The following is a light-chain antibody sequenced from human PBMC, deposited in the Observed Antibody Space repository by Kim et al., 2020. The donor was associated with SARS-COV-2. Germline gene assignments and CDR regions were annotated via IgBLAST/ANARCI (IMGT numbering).Light chain of an antibody. V-gene: IGKV3-11*01. J-gene: IGKJ4*01. CDR2: DAS. CDR1: QSVSSY. Sequence: LSPGESATLSCRASQSVSSYLAWYQQKPGQAPRLLIYDASNRATGIPARFSGSGSGTDFTLTISSLEPEDFAVYYCQQRSNWPLTFGGGTKVDIK. CDR3: QQRSNWPLT.